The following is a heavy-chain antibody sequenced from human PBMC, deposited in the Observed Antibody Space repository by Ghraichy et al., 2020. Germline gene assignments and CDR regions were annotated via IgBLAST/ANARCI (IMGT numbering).Heavy chain of an antibody. V-gene: IGHV4-34*01. J-gene: IGHJ4*02. D-gene: IGHD3-16*02. CDR1: GGSFSGYY. CDR3: ARVGVGYYDYIWGSYRAFDY. Sequence: SETLSLTCAVYGGSFSGYYWSWIRQPPGKGLEWIGEINHSGSTNYNPSLKSRVTISVDTSKNQFSLKLSSVTAADTAVYYCARVGVGYYDYIWGSYRAFDYWGQGTLVTVSS. CDR2: INHSGST.